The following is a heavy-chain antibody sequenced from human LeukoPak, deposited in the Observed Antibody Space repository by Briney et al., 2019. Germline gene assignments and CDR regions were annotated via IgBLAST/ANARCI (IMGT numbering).Heavy chain of an antibody. V-gene: IGHV4-39*01. CDR2: IYYSGST. D-gene: IGHD6-19*01. Sequence: SETLSLTCTASGGSISSSSYYWGWIRQPPGKGLEGIGSIYYSGSTYYNPSLKSRVTISVATSKNQFSLKLSSVTAADTAVYYCARTLYSSGWYGDAFDIWGQGTMVTVSS. CDR3: ARTLYSSGWYGDAFDI. J-gene: IGHJ3*02. CDR1: GGSISSSSYY.